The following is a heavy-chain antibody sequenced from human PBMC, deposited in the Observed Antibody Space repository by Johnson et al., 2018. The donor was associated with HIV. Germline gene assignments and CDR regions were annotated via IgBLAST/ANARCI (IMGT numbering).Heavy chain of an antibody. CDR2: ISYDGSNK. J-gene: IGHJ3*02. CDR1: GFTFSNAW. CDR3: AKDGPVLRYFDWSDAFDI. V-gene: IGHV3-30*18. Sequence: QVQLVESGGGLVKPGGSLRLSCAASGFTFSNAWMSWVRQAPGKGLEWVAVISYDGSNKYYADSVKGRFTISRDNSKNTLYLQMNSLRAEDTAVYYCAKDGPVLRYFDWSDAFDIWGQGTMVTVSS. D-gene: IGHD3-9*01.